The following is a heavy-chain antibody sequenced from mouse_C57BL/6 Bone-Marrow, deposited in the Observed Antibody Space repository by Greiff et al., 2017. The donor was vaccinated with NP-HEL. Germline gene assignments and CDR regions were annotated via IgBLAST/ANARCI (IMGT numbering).Heavy chain of an antibody. Sequence: VQLQQSGAELVRPGASVKLSCTASGFNIKDDYMHWVKQRPEQGLAWIGWIDPENGDTAYASKFQGKATIIADTSSNTAYRQLSSLTSEDTAVYYCTTRLLRYFDVWGTGTTVTGSS. D-gene: IGHD2-10*01. CDR1: GFNIKDDY. V-gene: IGHV14-4*01. CDR2: IDPENGDT. J-gene: IGHJ1*03. CDR3: TTRLLRYFDV.